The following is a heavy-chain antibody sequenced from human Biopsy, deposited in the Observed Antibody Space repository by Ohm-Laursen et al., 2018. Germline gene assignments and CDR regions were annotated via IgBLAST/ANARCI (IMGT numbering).Heavy chain of an antibody. Sequence: SDTLSLTCTVSGGPIGSYYWSWIRRPPGKALEWIGYIYFTGRTSYNPSLKSRVTMSVNTSKKQFSLRLSSVTAADTAVYYCASAGYNPDWNFDLWGRGTRVTVSS. CDR1: GGPIGSYY. CDR3: ASAGYNPDWNFDL. J-gene: IGHJ2*01. CDR2: IYFTGRT. D-gene: IGHD5-24*01. V-gene: IGHV4-59*07.